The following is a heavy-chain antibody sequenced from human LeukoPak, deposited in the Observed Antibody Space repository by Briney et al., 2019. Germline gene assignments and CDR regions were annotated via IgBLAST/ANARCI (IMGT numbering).Heavy chain of an antibody. J-gene: IGHJ4*02. D-gene: IGHD3-22*01. V-gene: IGHV3-74*01. Sequence: PGGSLRLSCAASGFTFSSYWMHWVRQAPGKGLVWVSRINSDGSSTSYADSVKGRFTISRDNSKNTLYLQMNSLRAEDTAVYYCAKRDYSDRSGYAPLSEYWGQGTPVTVSS. CDR3: AKRDYSDRSGYAPLSEY. CDR1: GFTFSSYW. CDR2: INSDGSST.